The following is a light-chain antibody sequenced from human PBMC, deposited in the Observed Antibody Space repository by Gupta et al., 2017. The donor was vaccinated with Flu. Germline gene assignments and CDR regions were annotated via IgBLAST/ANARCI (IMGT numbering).Light chain of an antibody. J-gene: IGKJ5*01. V-gene: IGKV1-39*01. CDR3: QQSYSGLSTT. Sequence: DIQMPHSPSSLPASVADRVTITCRASQSTSSNLNWYQQKLGKAPKLLIYAASSLQSGVPSRFSGSGSGTEFTIPISSVLHEDFATYYCQQSYSGLSTTFGQGTRLEIK. CDR2: AAS. CDR1: QSTSSN.